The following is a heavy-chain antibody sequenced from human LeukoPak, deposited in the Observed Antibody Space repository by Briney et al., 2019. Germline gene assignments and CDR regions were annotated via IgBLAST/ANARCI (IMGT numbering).Heavy chain of an antibody. D-gene: IGHD3-10*01. CDR3: AKVYGSGSYSSEPNWFDP. Sequence: GGSLRLSCAASGFTFSSYAMSWVRQAPGKGLEWVSAVSGSGATTYYADSVKGRFTIFRDNSKNTLYLQMNSLRAEDTAVYYCAKVYGSGSYSSEPNWFDPWGQGTLVIVSS. V-gene: IGHV3-23*01. J-gene: IGHJ5*02. CDR2: VSGSGATT. CDR1: GFTFSSYA.